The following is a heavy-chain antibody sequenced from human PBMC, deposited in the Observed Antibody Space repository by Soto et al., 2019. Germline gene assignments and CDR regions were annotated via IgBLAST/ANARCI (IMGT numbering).Heavy chain of an antibody. CDR2: ISWNAGSI. V-gene: IGHV3-9*01. CDR1: GFTFDDYA. Sequence: EVQLVESGGGLVQPGRSLRLSCAVSGFTFDDYAMHWVRQAPGKGLEWVSGISWNAGSIGYGDSVKGRFTISRDNAKNSLYLQMNSLRAEDTALYYCAKTMGYCSGDMWDNCGFDYWGQGTLVTVSS. J-gene: IGHJ4*02. D-gene: IGHD2-15*01. CDR3: AKTMGYCSGDMWDNCGFDY.